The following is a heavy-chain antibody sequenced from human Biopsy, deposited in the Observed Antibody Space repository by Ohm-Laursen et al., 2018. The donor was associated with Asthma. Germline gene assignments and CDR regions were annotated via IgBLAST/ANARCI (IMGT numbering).Heavy chain of an antibody. D-gene: IGHD3-9*01. V-gene: IGHV1-3*04. CDR3: ARTYYDFLTGQVKDVFGV. CDR2: VNTGNGDT. Sequence: ESLRISCKASGYNFISFAIHWVRQAPGQRLEWMGWVNTGNGDTKYSQKFQGRVTITRDTSASTAYMELRSLRSEETATYYCARTYYDFLTGQVKDVFGVWGQGTMVTVSS. CDR1: GYNFISFA. J-gene: IGHJ3*01.